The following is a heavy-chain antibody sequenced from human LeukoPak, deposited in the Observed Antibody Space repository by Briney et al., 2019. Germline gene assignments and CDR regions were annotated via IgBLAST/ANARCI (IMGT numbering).Heavy chain of an antibody. D-gene: IGHD6-13*01. V-gene: IGHV1-24*01. Sequence: ASVKVSCKVSGYTLTELSMHWVRQAPGKGLEWMGGFDPEDGETIYAQKFQGRVTMTEDTSTDTAYMELSSLRSEDTAVYYCATSAPGIAAAGTDYYYGMDVWGQGTTVTVSS. CDR1: GYTLTELS. CDR3: ATSAPGIAAAGTDYYYGMDV. CDR2: FDPEDGET. J-gene: IGHJ6*02.